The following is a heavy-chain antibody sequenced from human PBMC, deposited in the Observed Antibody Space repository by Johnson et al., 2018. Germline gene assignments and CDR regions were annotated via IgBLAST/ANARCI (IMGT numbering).Heavy chain of an antibody. CDR1: GGSISSYY. Sequence: QVQLQESGPGLVKPSETLSLTCTVSGGSISSYYWSWIRQPPGKGLEWIWYIYYSGSTNYKHSLKSAVYISVDTSKNQFSLKLSAVPAADTPVYYCARGDYGDHYYYYYYMDVWGKGTTVTVSS. D-gene: IGHD4-17*01. CDR3: ARGDYGDHYYYYYYMDV. CDR2: IYYSGST. V-gene: IGHV4-59*01. J-gene: IGHJ6*03.